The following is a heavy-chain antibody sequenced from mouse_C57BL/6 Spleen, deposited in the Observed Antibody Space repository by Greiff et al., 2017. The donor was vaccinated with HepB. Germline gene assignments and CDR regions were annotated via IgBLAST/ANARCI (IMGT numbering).Heavy chain of an antibody. D-gene: IGHD2-5*01. CDR2: IDPEDGDT. CDR3: TTFYYSNLYAMDY. CDR1: GFNIKDYY. V-gene: IGHV14-1*01. J-gene: IGHJ4*01. Sequence: VQLQQSGAELVRPGASVKLSCTASGFNIKDYYMHWVKQRPEQGLEWIGRIDPEDGDTEYAPKFQGKATMTADTSSNTAYLQLSSLTSEDTAVYYCTTFYYSNLYAMDYWGQGTSVTVSS.